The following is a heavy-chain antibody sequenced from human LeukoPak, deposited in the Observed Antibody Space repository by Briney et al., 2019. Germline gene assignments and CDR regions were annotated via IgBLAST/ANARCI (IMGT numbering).Heavy chain of an antibody. D-gene: IGHD3-22*01. Sequence: VGSLRLSCAASGFTVSSSYMSWVRQAPGKGRDWVSVIYSGGSTYYPDSVKGRFTISRDNYKNTLYLQMNSLRAEDTAVYYCASIPTAHSSSGYHSDFDYRGQGTLVTVSP. J-gene: IGHJ4*02. CDR3: ASIPTAHSSSGYHSDFDY. CDR2: IYSGGST. V-gene: IGHV3-66*01. CDR1: GFTVSSSY.